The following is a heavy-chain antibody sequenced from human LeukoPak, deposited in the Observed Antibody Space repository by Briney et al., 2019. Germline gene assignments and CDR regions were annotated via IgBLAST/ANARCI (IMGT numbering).Heavy chain of an antibody. V-gene: IGHV4-59*01. CDR1: GGSISGYH. Sequence: RPSETLSLTCTVSGGSISGYHWSWIRQPPGKGLEWLGYIYYSGSSNYNPSLKSRVTMSADTSKNQFSLKLSSVTAADTAVYYCARVPRSYYYYYYMDVWGKGTTVTVSS. J-gene: IGHJ6*03. CDR3: ARVPRSYYYYYYMDV. CDR2: IYYSGSS.